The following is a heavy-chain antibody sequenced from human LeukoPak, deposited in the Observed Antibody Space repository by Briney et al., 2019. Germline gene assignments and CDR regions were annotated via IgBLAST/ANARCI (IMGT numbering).Heavy chain of an antibody. V-gene: IGHV4-39*01. D-gene: IGHD3-22*01. CDR1: GFTFSSYW. CDR3: ARLDDSSGYFH. CDR2: IYYSGST. Sequence: PGGSLRLSCAASGFTFSSYWMSWVRQPPGKGLEWIGSIYYSGSTYYNPSLKSRITISVDTSKNQFSLKLSSVTAADTAVYYCARLDDSSGYFHWGQGTLVTVSS. J-gene: IGHJ4*02.